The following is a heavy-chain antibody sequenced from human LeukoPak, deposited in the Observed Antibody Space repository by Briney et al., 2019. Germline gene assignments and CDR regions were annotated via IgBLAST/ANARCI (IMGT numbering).Heavy chain of an antibody. CDR3: ARDPGRGIGRLQPVLRYFDWLSKDHQAFDI. V-gene: IGHV1-18*01. D-gene: IGHD3-9*01. J-gene: IGHJ3*02. CDR1: GYTFTRYG. CDR2: ISAYNGNT. Sequence: GASVKVSCKASGYTFTRYGISWVRQAPGQGREWMGWISAYNGNTNYAQRLQGRVTMTTDTSTSTAYMELRSLRSDDTAVYYCARDPGRGIGRLQPVLRYFDWLSKDHQAFDIWGQGTMVTVSS.